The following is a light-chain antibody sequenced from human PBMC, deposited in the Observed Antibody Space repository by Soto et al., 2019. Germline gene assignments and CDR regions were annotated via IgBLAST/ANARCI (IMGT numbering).Light chain of an antibody. J-gene: IGLJ1*01. CDR2: DVN. Sequence: QSALTQPASVSGSPGQSITISCTGASTDVDGYDYVSWYQQHPGQAPKLMIYDVNNRPSGVSYRFSGSKSGDTASLTISGLQAEDDADYYCSSYTSSATFYVFGTGTKVTVL. CDR1: STDVDGYDY. V-gene: IGLV2-14*03. CDR3: SSYTSSATFYV.